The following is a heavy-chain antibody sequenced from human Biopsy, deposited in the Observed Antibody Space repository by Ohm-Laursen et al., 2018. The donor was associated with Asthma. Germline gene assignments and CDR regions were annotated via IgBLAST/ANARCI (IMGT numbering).Heavy chain of an antibody. CDR1: GFTFGGYW. CDR3: ARTFHFWSPYHAEHYQL. J-gene: IGHJ1*01. CDR2: IKHDGSEK. D-gene: IGHD3-3*02. Sequence: SLRLSCTASGFTFGGYWMSWVRQVPGKGLEWVANIKHDGSEKNHVDSLKGRFTIFRDNAKNSLYLQMNSLRAEDTAVYYCARTFHFWSPYHAEHYQLWGQGTLVTVSS. V-gene: IGHV3-7*01.